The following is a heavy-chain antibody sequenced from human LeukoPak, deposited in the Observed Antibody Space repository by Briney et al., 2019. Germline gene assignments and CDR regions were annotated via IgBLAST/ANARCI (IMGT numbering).Heavy chain of an antibody. V-gene: IGHV4-34*01. J-gene: IGHJ5*02. CDR3: ARSANYYDRSGSPA. CDR1: GGSFSGYY. D-gene: IGHD3-22*01. CDR2: INHSGST. Sequence: PSETLSLTCAVYGGSFSGYYWSWIRQPPGKGLEWIGEINHSGSTNYNPSLKSRVTISVDTSKNQFSLKLSSVTAADTAVYYCARSANYYDRSGSPAWGQGTLVTLSS.